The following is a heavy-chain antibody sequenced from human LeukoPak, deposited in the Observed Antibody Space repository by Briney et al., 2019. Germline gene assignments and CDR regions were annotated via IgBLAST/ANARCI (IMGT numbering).Heavy chain of an antibody. D-gene: IGHD5-24*01. V-gene: IGHV4-59*01. CDR2: IYYSGST. J-gene: IGHJ5*02. Sequence: SETLSLTCTVSGGSISSYYWSWIRQPPGKGLEWIGYIYYSGSTNYNPSLKSRVTISVDTSKNQFSLKLSSVTAADTAVYYCARERWLQSPRANWFDPWGQGTLVTVSS. CDR3: ARERWLQSPRANWFDP. CDR1: GGSISSYY.